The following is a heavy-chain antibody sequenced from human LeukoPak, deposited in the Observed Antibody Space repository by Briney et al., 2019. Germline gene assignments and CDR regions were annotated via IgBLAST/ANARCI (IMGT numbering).Heavy chain of an antibody. Sequence: GGSLRLSCAASGFTFSSYWMSWVCQAPGKGLEWVANIKQDGSEKYYVDSVKGRFTISRDNAKNSLYLQMNSLRAEDTAVYYCARDEGHSSSWYAYYYYYMDVWAREPWSPSP. CDR3: ARDEGHSSSWYAYYYYYMDV. J-gene: IGHJ6*03. CDR1: GFTFSSYW. CDR2: IKQDGSEK. V-gene: IGHV3-7*01. D-gene: IGHD6-13*01.